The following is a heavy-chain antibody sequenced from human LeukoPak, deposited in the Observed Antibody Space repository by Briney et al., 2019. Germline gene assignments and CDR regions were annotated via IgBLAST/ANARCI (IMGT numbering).Heavy chain of an antibody. D-gene: IGHD6-19*01. V-gene: IGHV4-59*01. Sequence: SETLSLTCTVSGGSISSYYWSWIRQPPGKGLEWIGYIYYSGSTNYNPSLKSRVTISVDTSKNQFSLKLSSVTAADTAVYYCARVGSGWSGAYFDYWGQGTLVTVSS. CDR3: ARVGSGWSGAYFDY. CDR2: IYYSGST. J-gene: IGHJ4*02. CDR1: GGSISSYY.